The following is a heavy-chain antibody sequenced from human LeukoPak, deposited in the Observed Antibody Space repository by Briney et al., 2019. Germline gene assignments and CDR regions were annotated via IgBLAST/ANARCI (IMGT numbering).Heavy chain of an antibody. CDR1: GFTFSSYW. Sequence: PGGSLRLSCAASGFTFSSYWMSWVRQAPGKGLEWVSAISGSGGSTYYADSVKGRFTISRDNSKNTLYLQMNSLRAEDTAVYYCATFIGRLPGAFDYWGQGTLVTVSS. D-gene: IGHD4-11*01. CDR3: ATFIGRLPGAFDY. CDR2: ISGSGGST. J-gene: IGHJ4*02. V-gene: IGHV3-23*01.